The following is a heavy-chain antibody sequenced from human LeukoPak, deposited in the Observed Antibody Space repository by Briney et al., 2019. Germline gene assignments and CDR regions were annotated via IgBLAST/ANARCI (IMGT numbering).Heavy chain of an antibody. CDR1: GGSISSYY. Sequence: SETLSLTCTVSGGSISSYYWSWIRQPAGKGLEWIGRIYTSGSTNYNPSLKSRVTMSVDTSKNQFSLKLRSVTAADTAVYYCASTKMVTGFDYWGQGTLVTVSS. D-gene: IGHD5-18*01. CDR2: IYTSGST. V-gene: IGHV4-4*07. J-gene: IGHJ4*02. CDR3: ASTKMVTGFDY.